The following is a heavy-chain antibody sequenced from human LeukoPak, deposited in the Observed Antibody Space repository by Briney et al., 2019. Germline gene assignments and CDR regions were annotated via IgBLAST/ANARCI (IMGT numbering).Heavy chain of an antibody. Sequence: PSETLSLTCAVSGGSISSSNRWSWVRQPPGKGLEWIGEIYHSGSTNYNPSLKSRVTISVDRSKNQFSLKLSSVTAADTAVYYCARGSLAAAGKYNWFDPWGQGTLVTVSS. CDR2: IYHSGST. V-gene: IGHV4-4*02. CDR3: ARGSLAAAGKYNWFDP. CDR1: GGSISSSNR. J-gene: IGHJ5*02. D-gene: IGHD6-13*01.